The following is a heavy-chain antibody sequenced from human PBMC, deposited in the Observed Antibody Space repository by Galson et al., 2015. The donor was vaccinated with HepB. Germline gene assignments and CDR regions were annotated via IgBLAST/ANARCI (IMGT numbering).Heavy chain of an antibody. CDR3: ARHFRYNDY. Sequence: SLRLSCAASGFTFSNYALTWVRQAPGKGLEWVSSISVGGITYYADSARGRFTISRDNSKNTLYLQIDSLGVDDTAVYYCARHFRYNDYWGQGTLVTVSS. J-gene: IGHJ4*02. CDR2: ISVGGIT. D-gene: IGHD1-1*01. CDR1: GFTFSNYA. V-gene: IGHV3-23*01.